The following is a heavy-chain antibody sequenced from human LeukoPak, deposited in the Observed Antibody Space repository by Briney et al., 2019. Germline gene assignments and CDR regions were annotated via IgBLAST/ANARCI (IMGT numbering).Heavy chain of an antibody. V-gene: IGHV4-38-2*02. CDR1: GYSISSGYF. D-gene: IGHD3-9*01. CDR3: ARDLGLTISANWFDP. CDR2: VYHTGAA. J-gene: IGHJ5*02. Sequence: SETLSLTCGVSGYSISSGYFWVWIRQPPGKGLEWIGSVYHTGAAYYNPSLRSPVTISVDTSKNQFSLELNSVTAADTAVYYCARDLGLTISANWFDPWGQGTLVTVSS.